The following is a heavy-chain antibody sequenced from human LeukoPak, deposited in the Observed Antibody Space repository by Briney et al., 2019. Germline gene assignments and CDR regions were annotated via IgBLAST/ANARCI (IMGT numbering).Heavy chain of an antibody. J-gene: IGHJ4*02. Sequence: SETLSLTCAVYGGSFSGYYWSWIRQPPGKGLEWIGEINHSGSTNYNPSLKSRVTISVDTSKNQFSLKLSSVTAADTAVYYCARDSSGWLGNFDYWGQGTLVTVSS. CDR1: GGSFSGYY. D-gene: IGHD6-19*01. V-gene: IGHV4-34*01. CDR3: ARDSSGWLGNFDY. CDR2: INHSGST.